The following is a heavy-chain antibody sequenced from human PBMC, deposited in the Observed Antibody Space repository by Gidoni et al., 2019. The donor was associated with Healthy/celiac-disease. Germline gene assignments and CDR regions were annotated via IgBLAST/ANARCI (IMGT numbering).Heavy chain of an antibody. CDR1: GGSISSYD. D-gene: IGHD3-9*01. CDR3: ARGGADYDILTGYSTNNWFDP. Sequence: QVQLQESGPGLVKPSETLSLTCPVSGGSISSYDWTWIRQPPGKGLEWIGYIYYSGSTNYNPALKSRVTISVDTSKNQFSLKLSSVTAADTAVYYCARGGADYDILTGYSTNNWFDPWGQGTLVTVSS. CDR2: IYYSGST. J-gene: IGHJ5*02. V-gene: IGHV4-59*01.